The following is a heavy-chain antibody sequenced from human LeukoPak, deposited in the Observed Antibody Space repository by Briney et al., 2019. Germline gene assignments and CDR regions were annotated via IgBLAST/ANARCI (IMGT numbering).Heavy chain of an antibody. CDR2: IYYSGST. CDR3: ARRYSYGLDDY. Sequence: SETLSLTCTVSGGSINSGDYYWVWIRQPPGKGLEWIGSIYYSGSTSYNPSLKSRVTISVDTSKNQFSLKLSSVTAADTAVYYCARRYSYGLDDYWGQGTLVTVSS. CDR1: GGSINSGDYY. V-gene: IGHV4-39*07. J-gene: IGHJ4*02. D-gene: IGHD5-18*01.